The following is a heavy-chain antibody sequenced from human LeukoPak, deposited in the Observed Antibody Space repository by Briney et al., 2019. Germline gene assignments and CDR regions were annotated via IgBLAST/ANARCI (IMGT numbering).Heavy chain of an antibody. CDR1: GGSISPYY. CDR2: IYYSGTT. V-gene: IGHV4-59*01. Sequence: SETLSLTCTVSGGSISPYYWSWIRQPPGKGLEWIGYIYYSGTTNYNPSLKSRVTISVDTSKKQISLKLSSVTAADTAAYYCARNYGSGSYYSYYYMDVWGKGTTVTVSS. D-gene: IGHD3-10*01. J-gene: IGHJ6*03. CDR3: ARNYGSGSYYSYYYMDV.